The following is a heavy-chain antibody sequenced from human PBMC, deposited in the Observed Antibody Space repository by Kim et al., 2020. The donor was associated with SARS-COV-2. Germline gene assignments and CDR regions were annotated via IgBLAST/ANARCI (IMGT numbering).Heavy chain of an antibody. CDR3: IALSSFGGVIVQAY. V-gene: IGHV3-15*01. J-gene: IGHJ4*02. CDR1: GFGLSGTW. Sequence: GGSLRLSCAASGFGLSGTWMSWVRQGPGKGLEGVGRIKSNTDGGTTGGTTDYAAPVKGRFTISRDDSKSTLYLQMNSLKVEDTALYYCIALSSFGGVIVQAYWGQGTLVTVAS. CDR2: IKSNTDGGTTGGTT. D-gene: IGHD3-16*02.